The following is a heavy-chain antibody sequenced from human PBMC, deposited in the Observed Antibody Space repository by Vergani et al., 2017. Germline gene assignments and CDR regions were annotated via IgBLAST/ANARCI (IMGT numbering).Heavy chain of an antibody. CDR3: ARGRIQLWYLLFDY. J-gene: IGHJ4*02. V-gene: IGHV3-30*04. D-gene: IGHD5-18*01. Sequence: QVQLVESVGGVVQPGRSLRLSCAASGFTFSSYAMHWVRQAPGKGLEGVAVISYDGSNKYYADSVKGRFTISRDNSKNTLYLQMNSLRAEDTAVYYCARGRIQLWYLLFDYWGQGTLVTVSS. CDR2: ISYDGSNK. CDR1: GFTFSSYA.